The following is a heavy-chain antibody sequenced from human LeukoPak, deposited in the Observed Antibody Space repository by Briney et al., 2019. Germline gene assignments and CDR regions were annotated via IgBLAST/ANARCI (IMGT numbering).Heavy chain of an antibody. CDR3: ARGMYYYDRSGYSSWYFDL. V-gene: IGHV4-59*01. Sequence: SETLSLTCTVSGGSISGWYWSWIRQPPGEGLEWIGYIHYSGSTNYNPSLKSRVTISVDTSKNQFSLKLSSVTAADTAVYYCARGMYYYDRSGYSSWYFDLWGRGTLATVSS. CDR1: GGSISGWY. CDR2: IHYSGST. J-gene: IGHJ2*01. D-gene: IGHD3-22*01.